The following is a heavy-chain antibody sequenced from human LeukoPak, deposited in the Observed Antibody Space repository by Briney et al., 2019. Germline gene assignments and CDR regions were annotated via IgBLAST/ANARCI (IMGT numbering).Heavy chain of an antibody. V-gene: IGHV2-5*01. CDR3: AHRRWWTFDI. Sequence: SGPTLVNPTQTLTLTCTFSGFSLSISGVGMGWIRQPPGKALEWLALIYWSDDKHYSPSLKSRLTITKDTSKNQVVLTMTNMDPVDTATYYWAHRRWWTFDIWGQGTMVTVSS. D-gene: IGHD2-15*01. J-gene: IGHJ3*02. CDR2: IYWSDDK. CDR1: GFSLSISGVG.